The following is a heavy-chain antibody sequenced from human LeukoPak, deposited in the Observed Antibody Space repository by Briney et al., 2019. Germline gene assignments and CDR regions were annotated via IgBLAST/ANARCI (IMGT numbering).Heavy chain of an antibody. CDR2: VYYSGVT. V-gene: IGHV4-59*08. CDR1: GGSTGSDY. Sequence: NPSETLSLTCTVSGGSTGSDYWSWIRQPPGKGLEWIAYVYYSGVTSYNPSLKSRVAISIDTSKNQFSLNLSSVTAADTAAYYCARLSLHCSGGSCYRGAFDSWGQGTLVTVSS. J-gene: IGHJ4*02. CDR3: ARLSLHCSGGSCYRGAFDS. D-gene: IGHD2-15*01.